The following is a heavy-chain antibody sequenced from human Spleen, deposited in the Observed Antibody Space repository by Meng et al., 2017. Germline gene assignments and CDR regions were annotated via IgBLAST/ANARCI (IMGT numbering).Heavy chain of an antibody. CDR1: GFTFDDYA. J-gene: IGHJ6*02. CDR3: ARDMVRGVIYYGMDV. CDR2: ISWNSGSI. V-gene: IGHV3-9*01. Sequence: SLKISCAASGFTFDDYAMHWVRQAPGKGLEWVSGISWNSGSIGYADSVKGRFTISRDNAKNSLYLQMNSLRAEDTAVYYCARDMVRGVIYYGMDVWGQGATVTVSS. D-gene: IGHD3-10*01.